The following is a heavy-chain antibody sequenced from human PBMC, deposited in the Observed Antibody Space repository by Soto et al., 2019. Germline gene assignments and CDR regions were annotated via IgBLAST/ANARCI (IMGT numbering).Heavy chain of an antibody. V-gene: IGHV4-4*02. CDR2: IYYTGAT. D-gene: IGHD6-25*01. CDR1: SGSISSGNW. J-gene: IGHJ4*02. Sequence: QVQLQESGPGLVESSGTLSLTCEVSSGSISSGNWWSWVRQPPGKGREWIGEIYYTGATNYNPSLKSRVTMTIDKSKDQFSLNLRSATAADTAVYYCARVFSSGSGWMYYFDFWGQGILVSVSS. CDR3: ARVFSSGSGWMYYFDF.